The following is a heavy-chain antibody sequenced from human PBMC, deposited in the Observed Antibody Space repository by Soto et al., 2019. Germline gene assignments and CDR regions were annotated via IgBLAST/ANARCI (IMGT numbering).Heavy chain of an antibody. J-gene: IGHJ4*02. D-gene: IGHD3-22*01. CDR2: MNPFSGNA. CDR3: ARHRFNYYDDTVYYYFDY. V-gene: IGHV1-8*01. Sequence: QVQLVQSGAEVKKPGASVRVSCKASGYTFTSYDIYWVRQATGQGLEWMGWMNPFSGNAVYTQKFQDRVTMTRDTSINTAYMEMSGLRSDDTAVYYCARHRFNYYDDTVYYYFDYWGQGTLVTVSS. CDR1: GYTFTSYD.